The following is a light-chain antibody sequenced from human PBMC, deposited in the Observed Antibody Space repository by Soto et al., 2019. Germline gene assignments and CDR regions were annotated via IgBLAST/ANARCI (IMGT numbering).Light chain of an antibody. V-gene: IGKV1-39*01. CDR2: AAS. J-gene: IGKJ1*01. CDR3: QQSYSTPPWT. CDR1: QSISSY. Sequence: DIQMTQSPSSLPASVGDRVTITCRASQSISSYLNCYQQKPGKAPKLLIYAASSLQSGVPSRFSGSGSGTDFTLTISCLQPEDFATYYCQQSYSTPPWTFGEGTKVEIK.